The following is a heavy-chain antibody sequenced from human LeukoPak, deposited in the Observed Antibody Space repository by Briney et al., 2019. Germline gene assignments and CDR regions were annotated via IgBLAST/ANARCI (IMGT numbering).Heavy chain of an antibody. Sequence: GGSLRLSCAASGFTFSSYSMNWVHQAPGKGLEWVSSISSSSSYIYYADSVKGRFTISRDNAKNSLYLQMNSLRAEDTAVYYCARDSRVTASDYWGQGTLVTVSS. V-gene: IGHV3-21*01. CDR1: GFTFSSYS. D-gene: IGHD2-21*02. CDR3: ARDSRVTASDY. J-gene: IGHJ4*02. CDR2: ISSSSSYI.